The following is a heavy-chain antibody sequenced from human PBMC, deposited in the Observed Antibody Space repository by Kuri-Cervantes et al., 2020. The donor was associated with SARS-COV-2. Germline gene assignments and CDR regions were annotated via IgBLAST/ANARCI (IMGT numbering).Heavy chain of an antibody. D-gene: IGHD3-10*01. J-gene: IGHJ4*02. V-gene: IGHV1-18*01. CDR1: GYTFTSYG. Sequence: ASVKVSCKASGYTFTSYGISWVRQAPGQGLEWMGWISAYNGNTNYAQKFQGRVTMTRDTSTSTVYMELSSLRSEDTAVYYCARGLMVREYYFDYWGQGTLVTVSS. CDR3: ARGLMVREYYFDY. CDR2: ISAYNGNT.